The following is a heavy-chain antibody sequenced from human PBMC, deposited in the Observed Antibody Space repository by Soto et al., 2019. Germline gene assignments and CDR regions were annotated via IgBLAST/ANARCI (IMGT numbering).Heavy chain of an antibody. CDR2: IGGSGGST. Sequence: EVQLLESGGGLVQPGGSLRLSCAASGFTFSTYAMGWVRQAPGKGLEWVSAIGGSGGSTYYADSVKGRFTISRDNSKNTLYLQMNSLSAEDTAVYYCAKIAEAVAGTVYGYWGQGTLVTVSS. J-gene: IGHJ4*02. CDR1: GFTFSTYA. CDR3: AKIAEAVAGTVYGY. V-gene: IGHV3-23*01. D-gene: IGHD6-19*01.